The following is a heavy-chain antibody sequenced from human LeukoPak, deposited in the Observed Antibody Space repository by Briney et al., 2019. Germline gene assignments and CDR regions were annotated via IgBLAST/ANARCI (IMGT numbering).Heavy chain of an antibody. Sequence: GASVTVSFTASGYTFTIYAISWVRQAPGQGLEWMGWISVYNGNTKYAQKVQGRVTMTTDTSTSTAYMELRSLRSDDTAVYYCARGYSYGSDYYYGMDVWGQGTTVTVSS. CDR3: ARGYSYGSDYYYGMDV. CDR2: ISVYNGNT. CDR1: GYTFTIYA. V-gene: IGHV1-18*01. D-gene: IGHD5-18*01. J-gene: IGHJ6*02.